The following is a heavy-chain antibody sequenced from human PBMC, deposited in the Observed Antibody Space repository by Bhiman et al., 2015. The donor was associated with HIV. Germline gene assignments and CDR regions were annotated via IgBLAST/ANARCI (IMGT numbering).Heavy chain of an antibody. CDR2: IWHDGSHQ. CDR1: GFIFSNFA. D-gene: IGHD3-22*01. Sequence: QVQLVESGGGVVQPGRSLRVSCAASGFIFSNFAMHWVRLAPGKGLEWVAVIWHDGSHQYYGDSVKGRFTISRDNSKNTLYLQMNSLRAEDTAVYYCATLHYYDSSGSPYYYFGMDVWGQGTTVTVSS. CDR3: ATLHYYDSSGSPYYYFGMDV. V-gene: IGHV3-33*01. J-gene: IGHJ6*02.